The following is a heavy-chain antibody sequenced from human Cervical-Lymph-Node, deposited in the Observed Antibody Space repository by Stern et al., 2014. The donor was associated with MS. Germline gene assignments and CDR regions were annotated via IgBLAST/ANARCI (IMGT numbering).Heavy chain of an antibody. CDR1: GFPFDDYA. CDR2: ISWNSGNI. Sequence: EVQLVQSGGGLVQPGRSLRLSCAASGFPFDDYAMHWVRQAPGKGLEWVSGISWNSGNIGYADSVKGRFTITIDNAKNSLYLQMNSLRAEDTALYYCAKDINLRGTYFFDYWGQGTLVTVSS. V-gene: IGHV3-9*01. J-gene: IGHJ4*02. CDR3: AKDINLRGTYFFDY. D-gene: IGHD2-15*01.